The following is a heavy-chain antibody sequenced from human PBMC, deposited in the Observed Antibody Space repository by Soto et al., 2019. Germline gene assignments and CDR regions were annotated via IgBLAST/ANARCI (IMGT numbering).Heavy chain of an antibody. CDR3: ARDGYTSPLGFHRPLDY. V-gene: IGHV1-18*01. CDR1: GYTFTSYG. CDR2: ISAYNGNT. D-gene: IGHD6-13*01. J-gene: IGHJ4*02. Sequence: ASVKVSCKASGYTFTSYGISWVRQAPGQGLEWMGWISAYNGNTNYAQKLQGRVTMTTDASTSTAYMELRSLRSEDTAVYYCARDGYTSPLGFHRPLDYWGQGTLVTVSS.